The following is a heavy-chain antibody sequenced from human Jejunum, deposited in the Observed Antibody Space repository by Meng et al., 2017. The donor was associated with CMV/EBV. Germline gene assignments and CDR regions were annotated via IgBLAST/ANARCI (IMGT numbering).Heavy chain of an antibody. V-gene: IGHV3-66*02. D-gene: IGHD3-22*01. CDR2: IYGAENT. J-gene: IGHJ4*02. CDR1: GITVSSSY. CDR3: AREAYDNSGFLDY. Sequence: SCAASGITVSSSYMSWVRQAPGKGLEWVAHIYGAENTHYADSVKGRFTISRDSFNNILYLQINSLRVEDTAVYYCAREAYDNSGFLDYWGQGTLVTVSS.